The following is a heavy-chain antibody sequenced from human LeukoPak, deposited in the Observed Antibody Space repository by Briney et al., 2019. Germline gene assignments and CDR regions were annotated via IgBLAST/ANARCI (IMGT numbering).Heavy chain of an antibody. J-gene: IGHJ5*02. Sequence: GGSLRLSCAASGFTLSRSTMSWLRQAPGKGLEWVSALNAGGGTTSAESVKGRFSISRDDSKNTLYLQMNSLRAEDTAVYYCAKTAYGSGSYYSAENWFDPWGQGTLVTVSS. CDR1: GFTLSRST. CDR2: LNAGGGTT. CDR3: AKTAYGSGSYYSAENWFDP. V-gene: IGHV3-23*01. D-gene: IGHD3-10*01.